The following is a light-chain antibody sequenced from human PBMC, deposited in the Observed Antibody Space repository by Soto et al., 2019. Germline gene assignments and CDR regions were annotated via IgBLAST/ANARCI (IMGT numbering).Light chain of an antibody. Sequence: EIVLTQSPGTLSLSPGERVTLSCRASQSVSNTYVSWYQQKPGQAPRLLIYGASSRANGVPDRFSGSGSGTDFSLSISRLEPEDFAVYYCHQYGGSPSWTFGQGTKVEI. CDR3: HQYGGSPSWT. V-gene: IGKV3-20*01. CDR1: QSVSNTY. CDR2: GAS. J-gene: IGKJ1*01.